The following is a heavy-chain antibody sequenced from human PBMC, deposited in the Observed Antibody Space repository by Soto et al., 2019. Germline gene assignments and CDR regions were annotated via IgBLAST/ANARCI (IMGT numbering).Heavy chain of an antibody. Sequence: GGSLRLSCAASGFTFSSYAMSWVRQAPGKGLEWVSAISGSGGSTYYADSVKGRFTISRDNSKNTLYLQMNSLRAEDTAVYYCAKSVPEIAAAGPPGVDYWGQGTLVTVSS. D-gene: IGHD6-13*01. CDR1: GFTFSSYA. V-gene: IGHV3-23*01. CDR2: ISGSGGST. CDR3: AKSVPEIAAAGPPGVDY. J-gene: IGHJ4*02.